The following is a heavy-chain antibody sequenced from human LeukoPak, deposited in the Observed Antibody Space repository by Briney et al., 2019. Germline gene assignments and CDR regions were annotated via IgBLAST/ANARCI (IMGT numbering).Heavy chain of an antibody. CDR1: VGSICSGSYY. J-gene: IGHJ6*02. CDR3: AREVGWNYLKGMDV. V-gene: IGHV4-61*09. Sequence: SETLSLTCTVSVGSICSGSYYCSWIRQPAGKGLEWLVHISTSGSTNYNPSLKSRVTISVDTSKNQFSLKLSSVTAADTAVYYCAREVGWNYLKGMDVWGQGTTVTVSS. CDR2: ISTSGST. D-gene: IGHD1-7*01.